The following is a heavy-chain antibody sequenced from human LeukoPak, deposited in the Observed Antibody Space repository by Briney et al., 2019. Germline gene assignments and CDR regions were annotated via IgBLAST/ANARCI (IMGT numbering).Heavy chain of an antibody. CDR3: SRYWASKPYDILTGYWYYFDY. Sequence: PGGSLRLSCAASGFTFSDYYMSWIRQAPGKGLEWVSYISSSGSTIYYADSVKGRFTISRDNAKNSLYLQMNSLRAEDTAVYYCSRYWASKPYDILTGYWYYFDYWGQGTLVTVSS. D-gene: IGHD3-9*01. CDR1: GFTFSDYY. J-gene: IGHJ4*02. CDR2: ISSSGSTI. V-gene: IGHV3-11*01.